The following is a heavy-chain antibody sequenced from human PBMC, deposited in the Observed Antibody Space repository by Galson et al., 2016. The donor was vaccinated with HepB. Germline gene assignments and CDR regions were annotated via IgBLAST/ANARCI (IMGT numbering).Heavy chain of an antibody. Sequence: SLRLACAASGFTVRTSWMSWVRQPPGKRPEWVANINPDGSQTDYVETVKCRFNISKDNAKNSLYLRMNSLRADDSAVSYCARDPMRFAFDLWGQGTMVTVSS. CDR2: INPDGSQT. CDR1: GFTVRTSW. CDR3: ARDPMRFAFDL. V-gene: IGHV3-7*01. J-gene: IGHJ3*01.